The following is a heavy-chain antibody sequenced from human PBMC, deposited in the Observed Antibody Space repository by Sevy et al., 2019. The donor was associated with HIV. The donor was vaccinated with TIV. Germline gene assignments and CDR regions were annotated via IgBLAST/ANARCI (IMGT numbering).Heavy chain of an antibody. CDR3: AREGITGTLDWFDP. CDR1: GFTFSSYA. D-gene: IGHD1-20*01. CDR2: ISYDGSNK. J-gene: IGHJ5*02. V-gene: IGHV3-30*04. Sequence: GGSLRLSCAASGFTFSSYAMHWVRQAPGKGLEWVAVISYDGSNKYYADSVKGRFTISRDNSKNTLYLQMNSLRAEDTAVYDCAREGITGTLDWFDPWGQGTLVTVSS.